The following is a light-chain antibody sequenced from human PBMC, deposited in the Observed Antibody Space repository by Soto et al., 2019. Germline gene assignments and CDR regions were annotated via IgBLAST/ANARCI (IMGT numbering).Light chain of an antibody. CDR1: EWFSGKN. V-gene: IGKV3-20*01. J-gene: IGKJ5*01. CDR3: QQYGTSIT. Sequence: EIVLTQSPGTLSLSPGDRVSLSCGASEWFSGKNLAWYQHKPGQSPRLLIYSSSIRASGVPDRFRGSGSGTVFTLTITRLEPEDFAVYYCQQYGTSITFGQGTRLE. CDR2: SSS.